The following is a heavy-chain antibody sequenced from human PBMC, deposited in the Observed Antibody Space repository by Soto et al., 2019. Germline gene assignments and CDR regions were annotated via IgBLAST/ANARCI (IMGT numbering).Heavy chain of an antibody. Sequence: EVQLVESGGGLVQPGGSLRLSCAASGFTVSSNCMSWVRQSPGRGLEWVSVTYPGGTTHYADSVKGRFTISRDNSKNTMDLQLNSLRADDTAMYYCTREFRTSGSCDAVDIWGQGTVVTVSS. V-gene: IGHV3-66*01. CDR3: TREFRTSGSCDAVDI. CDR1: GFTVSSNC. D-gene: IGHD1-26*01. CDR2: TYPGGTT. J-gene: IGHJ3*02.